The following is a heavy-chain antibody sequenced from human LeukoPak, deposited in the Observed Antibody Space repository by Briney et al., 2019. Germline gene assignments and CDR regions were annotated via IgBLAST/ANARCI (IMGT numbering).Heavy chain of an antibody. Sequence: GGSLRLSCAASGFTFSSYGMHWVRQAPGKGLEWVAFIRYDGSNKYYADSVEGRFTISRDNSKNTLYLQMNSLRAEDTAVYYCAPAAGAPNSGSYKGPFDYWGQGTLVTVSS. CDR3: APAAGAPNSGSYKGPFDY. D-gene: IGHD1-26*01. CDR1: GFTFSSYG. V-gene: IGHV3-30*02. J-gene: IGHJ4*02. CDR2: IRYDGSNK.